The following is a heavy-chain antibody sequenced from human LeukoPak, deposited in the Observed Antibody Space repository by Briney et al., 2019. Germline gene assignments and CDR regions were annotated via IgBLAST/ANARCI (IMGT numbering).Heavy chain of an antibody. CDR1: GFTFSNHG. D-gene: IGHD4-17*01. J-gene: IGHJ4*02. V-gene: IGHV3-53*01. CDR2: IYSGGNT. Sequence: GGTLRLSCAAYGFTFSNHGMDWVRQAPGKGLEWVSFIYSGGNTHYSDSVKGRFTISRDNSKNTLYLQMNSLRAEDTAVYYCARRAGEYSHPYDYWGQGTLVTVSS. CDR3: ARRAGEYSHPYDY.